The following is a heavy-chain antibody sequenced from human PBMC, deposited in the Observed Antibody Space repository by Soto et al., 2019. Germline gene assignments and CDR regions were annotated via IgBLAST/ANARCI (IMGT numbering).Heavy chain of an antibody. Sequence: EVQLVESGGGLVQPGRSLRLSCAASGFRFEDYAMHWVRQAPGKGLEWVSGIAWNSDIIGYADSVKGRFTISRDNGKNSLYLQMNSLRPEDTAXYYXXXXXXXXAXXGMDVWGQGTTVTVSS. V-gene: IGHV3-9*01. CDR1: GFRFEDYA. J-gene: IGHJ6*02. CDR3: XXXXXXXAXXGMDV. CDR2: IAWNSDII.